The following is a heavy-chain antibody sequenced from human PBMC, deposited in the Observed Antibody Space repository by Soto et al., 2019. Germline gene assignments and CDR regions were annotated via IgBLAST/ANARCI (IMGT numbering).Heavy chain of an antibody. J-gene: IGHJ5*02. CDR1: GGTFSSYA. D-gene: IGHD3-10*01. Sequence: ASVKVSCKASGGTFSSYAISWVRQAPGQGLEWMGGIIPIFGTANYAQKFQGRVTITADESTSTAYMELSSLRSEDTAVYYCARAAWFGELPPPSRNWFDPWGQGTLVTVSS. V-gene: IGHV1-69*13. CDR2: IIPIFGTA. CDR3: ARAAWFGELPPPSRNWFDP.